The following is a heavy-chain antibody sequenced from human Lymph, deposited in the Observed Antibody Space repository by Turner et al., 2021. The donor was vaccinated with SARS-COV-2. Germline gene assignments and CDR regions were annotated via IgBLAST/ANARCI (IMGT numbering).Heavy chain of an antibody. D-gene: IGHD3-22*01. CDR1: GFPFSNYG. V-gene: IGHV3-33*01. CDR3: AREGYFYDTSRAFDI. Sequence: QVQLVESGGGVVQPGRSLRLSCSASGFPFSNYGIHWVRQAPGKGRGWVAVIWYDGSNKYYADSVKGRFTISRDNSKNTLYLQMNSLRAEDTAVYYCAREGYFYDTSRAFDIWGQGTMVTVSS. CDR2: IWYDGSNK. J-gene: IGHJ3*02.